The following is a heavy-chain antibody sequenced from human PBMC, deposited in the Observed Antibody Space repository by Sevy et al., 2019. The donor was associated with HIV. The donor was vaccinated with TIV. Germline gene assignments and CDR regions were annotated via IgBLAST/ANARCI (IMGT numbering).Heavy chain of an antibody. CDR3: ARDLFSGGNAVYGY. CDR1: GFTFSDYY. J-gene: IGHJ4*02. V-gene: IGHV3-11*06. CDR2: MSSGTSYT. Sequence: GGSLRLSCAASGFTFSDYYMSWIRQAPGKGLEWVSYMSSGTSYTNYADSVKGRFTISRDNAKNSLYLQMNSLRAEDTAVYYCARDLFSGGNAVYGYWGQGTLVTVSS. D-gene: IGHD2-15*01.